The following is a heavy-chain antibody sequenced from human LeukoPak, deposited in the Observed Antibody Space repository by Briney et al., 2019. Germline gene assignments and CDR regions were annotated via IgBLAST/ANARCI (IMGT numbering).Heavy chain of an antibody. CDR3: ARGKYYGSGSYIMDV. CDR1: GFTFNTYA. D-gene: IGHD3-10*01. V-gene: IGHV3-30-3*01. CDR2: ISYDGSHK. Sequence: GGSLRLSCPASGFTFNTYAIHWVRQAPGKGLEWVAVISYDGSHKYYSDSVKGRFTISRDNSKNTLYPQMNSLRAEDTAVYYCARGKYYGSGSYIMDVWGQGTTVTVSS. J-gene: IGHJ6*02.